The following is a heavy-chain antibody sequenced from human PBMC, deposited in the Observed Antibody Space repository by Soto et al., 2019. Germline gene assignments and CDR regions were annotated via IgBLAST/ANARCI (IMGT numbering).Heavy chain of an antibody. V-gene: IGHV1-46*01. D-gene: IGHD5-12*01. CDR1: GYTFTSYE. J-gene: IGHJ4*02. CDR2: ISASDGST. Sequence: QVQLVQSGAEVKKPGASVKVSCKASGYTFTSYEMYWVRQAPGQGLERMGIISASDGSTTYAQKFQGRVTMTRDTSTSTVYMELSSLRSEDTAVYYCARDRRDGYNTFDYWGQGTLVPVSS. CDR3: ARDRRDGYNTFDY.